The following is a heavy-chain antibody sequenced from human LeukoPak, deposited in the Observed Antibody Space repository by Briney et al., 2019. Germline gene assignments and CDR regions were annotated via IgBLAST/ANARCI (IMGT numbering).Heavy chain of an antibody. J-gene: IGHJ4*02. CDR3: ARGGTDTSMGNY. Sequence: SGTLSLTCAVSGGSISSTNWWSWVRPPPGKGLEWIGEIYHSGSTNYNPSLKSRVTISVDKSKNQFSLRLNSVTAADTAVYYCARGGTDTSMGNYWGQGTLVTVSS. D-gene: IGHD5-18*01. CDR2: IYHSGST. V-gene: IGHV4-4*02. CDR1: GGSISSTNW.